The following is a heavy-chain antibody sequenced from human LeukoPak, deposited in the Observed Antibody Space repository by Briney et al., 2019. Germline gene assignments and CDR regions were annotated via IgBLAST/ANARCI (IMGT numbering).Heavy chain of an antibody. V-gene: IGHV3-66*01. CDR1: GFTVSSNY. CDR2: IYSGGST. Sequence: GGSLRLSCAASGFTVSSNYMSWVRQAPGKGLEWVSIIYSGGSTYYADSVKGRFTISRDNAKNSLYLQMNSLRAEDTAVYYCARVHTAMVDYWGQGTLVTVSS. CDR3: ARVHTAMVDY. D-gene: IGHD5-18*01. J-gene: IGHJ4*02.